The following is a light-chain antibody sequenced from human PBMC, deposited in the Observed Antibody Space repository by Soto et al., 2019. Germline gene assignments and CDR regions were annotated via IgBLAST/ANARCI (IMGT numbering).Light chain of an antibody. CDR2: GAS. J-gene: IGKJ5*01. V-gene: IGKV3-20*01. CDR1: QSVSNNY. CDR3: QQYGRSIT. Sequence: EVVLTKSTGTLSLSPCDRATLSCRASQSVSNNYLAWYQQKPGQAPRLLIYGASNRATGIPDRFSGSGSGTDFTLTINRLEPEDFAVYSCQQYGRSITGGQGTRREIK.